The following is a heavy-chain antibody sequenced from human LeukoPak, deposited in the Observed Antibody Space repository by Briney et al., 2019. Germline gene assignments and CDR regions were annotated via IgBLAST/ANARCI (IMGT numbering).Heavy chain of an antibody. CDR3: AKDSNYDILTGPIDY. D-gene: IGHD3-9*01. CDR1: GFTFSSDW. Sequence: GGSLRLSCAVSGFTFSSDWMIWVRQAPGKGLEWMANINPDGSEKNYVDSVKGRFTISRDNAKNSLYLQMNSLRAEDTALYYCAKDSNYDILTGPIDYWGQGTLVTVSS. V-gene: IGHV3-7*03. J-gene: IGHJ4*02. CDR2: INPDGSEK.